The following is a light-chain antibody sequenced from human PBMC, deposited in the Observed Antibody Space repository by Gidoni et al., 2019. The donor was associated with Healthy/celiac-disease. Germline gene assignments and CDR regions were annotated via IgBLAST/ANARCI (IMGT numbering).Light chain of an antibody. V-gene: IGKV1-8*01. Sequence: AIRMTQSPSSLPASTGDRVTITCRASQGISSYLAWYQQKPGKAPKLLIYAASTLQSGVPSRFSGSGSGTDFTLTISCLQSEDFATYYCQQYYSSYTFGQGTKLEIK. CDR3: QQYYSSYT. CDR1: QGISSY. CDR2: AAS. J-gene: IGKJ2*01.